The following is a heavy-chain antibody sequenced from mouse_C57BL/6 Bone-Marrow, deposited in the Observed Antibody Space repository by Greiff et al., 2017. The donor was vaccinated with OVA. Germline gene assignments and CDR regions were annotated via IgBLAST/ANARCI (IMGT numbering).Heavy chain of an antibody. CDR3: ARSDYYGSRNYFDY. J-gene: IGHJ2*01. Sequence: VKLVESGPGLVQPSQSLSITCTVSGFSLTSYGVHWVRQPPGKGLEWLGVIWSGGSTDYNAAFISRLSISKDNSKSQVFFKMNSLQADDTAIYYCARSDYYGSRNYFDYWGQGTTLTVSS. CDR2: IWSGGST. V-gene: IGHV2-4*01. D-gene: IGHD1-1*01. CDR1: GFSLTSYG.